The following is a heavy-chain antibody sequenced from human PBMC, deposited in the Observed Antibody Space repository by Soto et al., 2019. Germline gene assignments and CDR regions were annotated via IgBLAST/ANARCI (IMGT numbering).Heavy chain of an antibody. V-gene: IGHV1-3*01. D-gene: IGHD1-26*01. Sequence: GASVKVSCKASGYTFTGYYMHWVRQAPGQRLEWMGWINASNGNTKYSQKFQGRVTITRDTSASTAYMELSSLRSEDTAVYYCARDVGGMDVWGQGTTVTVSS. J-gene: IGHJ6*02. CDR2: INASNGNT. CDR3: ARDVGGMDV. CDR1: GYTFTGYY.